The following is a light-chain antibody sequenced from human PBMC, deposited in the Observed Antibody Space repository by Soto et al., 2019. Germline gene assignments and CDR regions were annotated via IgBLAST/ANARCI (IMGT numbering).Light chain of an antibody. J-gene: IGKJ4*01. V-gene: IGKV3D-15*01. Sequence: EIVSTQSAATLSLSPGERATLSCRASQSVDRNLAWYQQKPGQTPRILIYGASTRPTGIPARFSGSGYGKEFNLNIVSLQSEDSAVYYCQPYNDWPLTFGGGTKVEIK. CDR2: GAS. CDR1: QSVDRN. CDR3: QPYNDWPLT.